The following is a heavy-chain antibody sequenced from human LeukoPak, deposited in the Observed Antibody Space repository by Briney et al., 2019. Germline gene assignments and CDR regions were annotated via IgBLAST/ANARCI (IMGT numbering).Heavy chain of an antibody. Sequence: PSETLSLTCTVSGGSISSSSYYWGWIRQPPGKGLEWIGSIYYSGSTYYNPSFKSRVTISVDTSKNQFSLKLSSVTAADTAVYYCAGLPIAARYYYYYGMDVWGQGTTVTVSS. CDR3: AGLPIAARYYYYYGMDV. D-gene: IGHD6-25*01. CDR1: GGSISSSSYY. J-gene: IGHJ6*02. V-gene: IGHV4-39*01. CDR2: IYYSGST.